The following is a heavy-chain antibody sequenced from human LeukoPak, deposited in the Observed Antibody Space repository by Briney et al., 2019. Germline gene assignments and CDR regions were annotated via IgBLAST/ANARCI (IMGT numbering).Heavy chain of an antibody. Sequence: GGSLRLSCAASGFTFSSLAMTWVRQAPGKGLEWVSGISDGGGGTSYADSVKGRFTISRDNSQSTLYLQMNSLRAEDTAVYYCARVDPSSSGWYDYWGQGALVTVS. CDR1: GFTFSSLA. V-gene: IGHV3-23*01. CDR3: ARVDPSSSGWYDY. D-gene: IGHD6-19*01. J-gene: IGHJ4*02. CDR2: ISDGGGGT.